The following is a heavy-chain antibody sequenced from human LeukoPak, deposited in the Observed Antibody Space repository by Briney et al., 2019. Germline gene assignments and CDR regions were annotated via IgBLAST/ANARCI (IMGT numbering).Heavy chain of an antibody. CDR1: GGSISSGDYY. CDR3: ARDRSPMDV. V-gene: IGHV4-30-4*08. J-gene: IGHJ6*03. Sequence: SQTLSLTCTVSGGSISSGDYYWSWIRQPPGKGLEWIGYIYYSGSTYYTPSLKSRVTISVDTSNNQFSLKLSSVTAADAAVYYCARDRSPMDVWGKGTTVTVSS. CDR2: IYYSGST.